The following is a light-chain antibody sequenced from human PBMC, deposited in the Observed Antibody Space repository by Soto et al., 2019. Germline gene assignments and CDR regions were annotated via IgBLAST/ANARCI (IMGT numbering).Light chain of an antibody. J-gene: IGKJ1*01. CDR3: QQYARSPWT. Sequence: EVVLTQSPGTLSLSPGDAATLSCRASQSISSGYLAWYQQKSGQAPRLLIYGASSRASEISDRFSGSGSGTDFTLTISSLESEDFAMYYCQQYARSPWTFGQGTQLEIK. V-gene: IGKV3-20*01. CDR2: GAS. CDR1: QSISSGY.